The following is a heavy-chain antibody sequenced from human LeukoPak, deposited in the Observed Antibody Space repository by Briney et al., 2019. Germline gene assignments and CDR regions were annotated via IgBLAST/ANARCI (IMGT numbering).Heavy chain of an antibody. CDR2: IYSGGST. D-gene: IGHD3-10*01. Sequence: GGSLRLSCAASGFTVSSNYMIWVRQAPGKGLEWVSVIYSGGSTYYADSVKGRFTISRDNSKNTLYLQMNSLRAEDTAVYYCAREGRGGSYSGVSWFDPWGQGTLVTVSS. CDR1: GFTVSSNY. CDR3: AREGRGGSYSGVSWFDP. J-gene: IGHJ5*02. V-gene: IGHV3-53*01.